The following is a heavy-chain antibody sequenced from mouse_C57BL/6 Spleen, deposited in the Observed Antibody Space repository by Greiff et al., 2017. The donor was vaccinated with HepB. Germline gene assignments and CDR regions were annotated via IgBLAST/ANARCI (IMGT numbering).Heavy chain of an antibody. CDR2: IHPSDSDT. D-gene: IGHD1-1*01. CDR3: AIYSSYDWYFDV. Sequence: QVQLQQPGAELVKPGASVTVSCKASGYTFTSYWMHWVKQWPGQGLEWLGRIHPSDSDTNYTQNFKGKATLTVDKSSSTAYMQLSIMTSDDSVFYYCAIYSSYDWYFDVWGTGSTVTVSS. V-gene: IGHV1-74*01. CDR1: GYTFTSYW. J-gene: IGHJ1*03.